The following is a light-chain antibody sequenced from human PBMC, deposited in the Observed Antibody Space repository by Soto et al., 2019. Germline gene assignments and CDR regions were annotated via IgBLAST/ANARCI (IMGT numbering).Light chain of an antibody. Sequence: EIVLTQSPATLSLSPGERATLSCRASQSVSSYLAWYQQKPGQAPRLLIYDASNRATGIPARFSGSGSGTDFPLTISSLEPEDFPVYYCQQRSNLLTFGGGTKVEIK. CDR1: QSVSSY. CDR2: DAS. CDR3: QQRSNLLT. V-gene: IGKV3-11*01. J-gene: IGKJ4*01.